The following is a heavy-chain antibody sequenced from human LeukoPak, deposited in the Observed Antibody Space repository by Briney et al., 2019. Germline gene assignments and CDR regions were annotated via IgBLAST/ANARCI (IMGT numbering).Heavy chain of an antibody. CDR3: AKGVNAVWHYYMDV. Sequence: PGGSLRLSCEVSGFNSDDYGIHWVRQVAGKGLEWVAGISWNSGNIGYAESVKGRFTISRDNAKRSLYLQMNSLRSEDTALYYCAKGVNAVWHYYMDVWGKGTAVTVSS. J-gene: IGHJ6*03. D-gene: IGHD2-2*01. CDR1: GFNSDDYG. CDR2: ISWNSGNI. V-gene: IGHV3-9*02.